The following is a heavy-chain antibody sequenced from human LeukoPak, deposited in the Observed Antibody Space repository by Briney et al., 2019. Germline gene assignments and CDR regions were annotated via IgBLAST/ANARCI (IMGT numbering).Heavy chain of an antibody. V-gene: IGHV3-53*01. CDR2: IYSGGNT. CDR3: ARGGDYGDYVDY. D-gene: IGHD4-17*01. CDR1: GFTVSSNY. J-gene: IGHJ4*02. Sequence: GGSLRLSCAASGFTVSSNYMSWVRQAPGKGLEWVSVIYSGGNTYYADSVKGRFTISRDNAKNTLYLQMNSLRAEDTAVYYCARGGDYGDYVDYRGQGTLVTVSS.